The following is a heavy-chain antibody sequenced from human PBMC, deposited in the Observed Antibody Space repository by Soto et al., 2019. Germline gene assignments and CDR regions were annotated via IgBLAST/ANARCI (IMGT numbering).Heavy chain of an antibody. V-gene: IGHV1-69*13. CDR1: GGTFSSYA. D-gene: IGHD3-3*01. CDR3: ARDDGFGVVIRFDY. J-gene: IGHJ4*02. CDR2: IIPIFGTA. Sequence: GASVKVSCKASGGTFSSYAISWLRQAPGQGLEWMGGIIPIFGTANYAQKFQGRVTITADESTSTAYMELSSLRSEDTAVYYCARDDGFGVVIRFDYWGQGTLVTVSS.